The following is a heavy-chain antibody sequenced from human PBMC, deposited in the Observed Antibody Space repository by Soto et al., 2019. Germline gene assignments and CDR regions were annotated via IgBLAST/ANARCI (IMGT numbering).Heavy chain of an antibody. V-gene: IGHV4-34*01. D-gene: IGHD3-10*01. CDR1: GGSFSGYY. Sequence: PSETLSLTCAVYGGSFSGYYWGWIRQPPGKGLEWIGEINHSGSTNYNPSLKSRVTISVDTSKNQFSLKLSSVTAADTAVYYCARARDYYYGSGSYFAYWGQGTLVTVSS. CDR3: ARARDYYYGSGSYFAY. J-gene: IGHJ4*02. CDR2: INHSGST.